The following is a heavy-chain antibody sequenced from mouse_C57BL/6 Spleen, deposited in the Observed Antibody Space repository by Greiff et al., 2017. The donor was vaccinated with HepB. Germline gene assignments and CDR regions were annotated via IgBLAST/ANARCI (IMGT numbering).Heavy chain of an antibody. Sequence: EVKLMESGGGLVKPGGSLKLSCAASGFTFSSYAMSWVRQTPEKRLEWVATISDGGSYTYYPDNVKGRFTLSRDNAKNNLYLQMSHLKSEDTAMYYCAREEYYGSSYYFDYWGQGTTLTVSS. CDR1: GFTFSSYA. CDR3: AREEYYGSSYYFDY. J-gene: IGHJ2*01. CDR2: ISDGGSYT. V-gene: IGHV5-4*01. D-gene: IGHD1-1*01.